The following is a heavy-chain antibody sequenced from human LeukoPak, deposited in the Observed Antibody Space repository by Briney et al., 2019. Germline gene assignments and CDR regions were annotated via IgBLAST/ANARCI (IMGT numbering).Heavy chain of an antibody. V-gene: IGHV4-34*01. CDR1: GESFSGYY. D-gene: IGHD3-22*01. CDR3: ARDNYDTSFDY. CDR2: IHHNGSPEINQSGNR. Sequence: PSETLSLTCAVNGESFSGYYWSWIRQAPGKGLEWIGEIHHNGSPEINQSGNRNYNPSLKSRVTISVNTSKNQFSLSLTSVTAADTAVYYCARDNYDTSFDYWSQGILVTVSS. J-gene: IGHJ4*02.